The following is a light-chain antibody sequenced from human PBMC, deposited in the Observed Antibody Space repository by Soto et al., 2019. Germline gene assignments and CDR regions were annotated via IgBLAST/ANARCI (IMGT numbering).Light chain of an antibody. J-gene: IGLJ2*01. CDR3: QTWTTGIRV. V-gene: IGLV4-69*01. CDR2: LNSDGSH. CDR1: SGHTNYA. Sequence: QSVLTQSPSASASLGASVKLTCTLSSGHTNYAIAWHQQQPDKGPRYLMKLNSDGSHTKGDGIPDRFSGSSSGAERYLTISSLQSEDEADYYCQTWTTGIRVFGGGTKLTVL.